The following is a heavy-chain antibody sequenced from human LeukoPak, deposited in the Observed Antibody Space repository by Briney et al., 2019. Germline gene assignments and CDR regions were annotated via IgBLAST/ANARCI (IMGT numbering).Heavy chain of an antibody. D-gene: IGHD1-26*01. CDR1: GFSFSRYW. V-gene: IGHV3-7*01. CDR2: IKQDGGEK. J-gene: IGHJ4*02. Sequence: GGSLRLSCVASGFSFSRYWMSWVRQAPGGGLEWVANIKQDGGEKSYVHSVKGRFTISRDNAKISLFLQMNSLRVEDTAVYYCARLGGSYYTYWGQRTLVTVS. CDR3: ARLGGSYYTY.